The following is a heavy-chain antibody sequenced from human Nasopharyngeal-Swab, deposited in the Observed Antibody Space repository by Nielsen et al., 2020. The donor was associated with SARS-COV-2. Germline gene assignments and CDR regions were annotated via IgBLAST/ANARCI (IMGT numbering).Heavy chain of an antibody. V-gene: IGHV3-53*01. D-gene: IGHD5-18*01. CDR1: GFTVSSNY. Sequence: GGSLRLSCAASGFTVSSNYMSWVRQAPGKGLEWVSVIYSGGSTYYADSVKGRFTTSRDNSKNTLYLQMNSLRAEDTAVYYCAREGTAMAFGYWGQGTLVTVSS. CDR3: AREGTAMAFGY. CDR2: IYSGGST. J-gene: IGHJ4*02.